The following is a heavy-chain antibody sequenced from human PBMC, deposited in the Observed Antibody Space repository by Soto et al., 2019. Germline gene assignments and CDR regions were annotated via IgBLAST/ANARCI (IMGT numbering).Heavy chain of an antibody. Sequence: GGSLRLSCAASGFTFSSYAMSWVRQAPRKGLEWVSAISGSGGSTYYADSVKGRFTISRDNSKNTLYLQMNSLRAEDTAVYYCAKSGDYDILTGYPNIPFDYWGQGTLVTVSS. CDR3: AKSGDYDILTGYPNIPFDY. V-gene: IGHV3-23*01. D-gene: IGHD3-9*01. CDR2: ISGSGGST. CDR1: GFTFSSYA. J-gene: IGHJ4*02.